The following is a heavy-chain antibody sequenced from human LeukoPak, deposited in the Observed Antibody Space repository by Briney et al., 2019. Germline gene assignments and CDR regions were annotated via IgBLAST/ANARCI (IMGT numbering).Heavy chain of an antibody. D-gene: IGHD3-3*01. J-gene: IGHJ4*02. Sequence: GASVKVSCKASGSTFTGYYVHWVRQAPGQGLEWMGWINPDNGDTNYAQKFQGRVTMTRNTSISTAYMELSSLRSEDTAVYYCARVGNYDFWSGYPEPFDYWGQGTLVTVSS. CDR1: GSTFTGYY. CDR2: INPDNGDT. V-gene: IGHV1-2*02. CDR3: ARVGNYDFWSGYPEPFDY.